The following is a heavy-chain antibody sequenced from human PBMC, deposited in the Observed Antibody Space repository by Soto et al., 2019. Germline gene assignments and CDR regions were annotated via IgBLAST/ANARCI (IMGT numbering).Heavy chain of an antibody. CDR2: IYPDDSDT. J-gene: IGHJ5*02. CDR3: ARSGVGAKFYNWFEP. Sequence: GESLKISCKGSGYSXTTYWIGWVRQMPGKGLEWMAIIYPDDSDTRYSPSFQGQVTISADKSISTAYLQWSSLKASDTAMYYCARSGVGAKFYNWFEPWGQGTLVTVSS. CDR1: GYSXTTYW. V-gene: IGHV5-51*01. D-gene: IGHD1-26*01.